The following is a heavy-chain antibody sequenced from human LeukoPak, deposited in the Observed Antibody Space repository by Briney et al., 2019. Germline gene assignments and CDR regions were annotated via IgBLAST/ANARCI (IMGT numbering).Heavy chain of an antibody. J-gene: IGHJ6*02. CDR1: GGTFSSYA. V-gene: IGHV1-69*04. Sequence: SVKVSCKASGGTFSSYAISWVRQAPGQGLEWMGRIIPILGIANYAQKFQGRVTITADKSTSTAYMELSSLRSEDTAVYYCARGRGGYSGYLSGMDVWGQGTTVTVSS. CDR2: IIPILGIA. CDR3: ARGRGGYSGYLSGMDV. D-gene: IGHD5-12*01.